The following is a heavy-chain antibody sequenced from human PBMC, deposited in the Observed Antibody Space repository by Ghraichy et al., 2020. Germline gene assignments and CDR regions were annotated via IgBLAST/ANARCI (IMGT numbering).Heavy chain of an antibody. V-gene: IGHV4-39*01. CDR1: GDSISSSSYY. J-gene: IGHJ4*02. CDR3: ARRLTWERIDY. CDR2: IYYSGRT. D-gene: IGHD1-26*01. Sequence: SQTLSLTCTVSGDSISSSSYYWGWIRQPPGKGLEWIGSIYYSGRTYYNPSLKSRVTISVDTSKNQFSLKLSSVTAADTAVYYCARRLTWERIDYWGQGTLGTVSS.